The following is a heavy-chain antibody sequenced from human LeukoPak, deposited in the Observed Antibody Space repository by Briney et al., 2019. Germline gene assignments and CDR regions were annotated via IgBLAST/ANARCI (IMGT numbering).Heavy chain of an antibody. CDR1: GFTVSSNY. CDR3: ARDYYRLESWGSPPSFDI. J-gene: IGHJ3*02. V-gene: IGHV3-66*01. CDR2: IYSGGST. Sequence: PGGSLRLSCAASGFTVSSNYMSWVRQAPGKGLEWVSVIYSGGSTYYADSVKGRFTISRDNSKNTLYLQMNSLRAEDTAVYYCARDYYRLESWGSPPSFDIWGQGTMVTVSS. D-gene: IGHD3-22*01.